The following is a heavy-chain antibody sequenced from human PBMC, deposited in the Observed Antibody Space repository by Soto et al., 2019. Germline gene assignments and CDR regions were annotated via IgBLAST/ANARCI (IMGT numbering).Heavy chain of an antibody. CDR3: ARDVFCGGAPACPDMDV. CDR2: ISGYNGNT. Sequence: ASVKVSCKASGYTFSGYSITWVRQAPGQGLEWMGRISGYNGNTNYARTLRGRLTLTTDTSTSTAYMELRSLTSDDTAVYYCARDVFCGGAPACPDMDVWCQGTTVSVSS. D-gene: IGHD2-21*01. V-gene: IGHV1-18*04. J-gene: IGHJ6*02. CDR1: GYTFSGYS.